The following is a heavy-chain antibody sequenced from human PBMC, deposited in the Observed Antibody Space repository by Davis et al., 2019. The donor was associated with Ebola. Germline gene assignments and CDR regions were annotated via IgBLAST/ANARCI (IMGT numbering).Heavy chain of an antibody. D-gene: IGHD6-13*01. V-gene: IGHV4-39*01. J-gene: IGHJ4*02. Sequence: PSETLSLTCTVSGGSISSSSYYWGWIRQPPGKGLEWIGSIYYSGSTYYNPSLKSRVTISVDTSKNQFSLKLSSVTAADTAVYYCARLRGSSWRFDYWGQGTLVTVSS. CDR1: GGSISSSSYY. CDR2: IYYSGST. CDR3: ARLRGSSWRFDY.